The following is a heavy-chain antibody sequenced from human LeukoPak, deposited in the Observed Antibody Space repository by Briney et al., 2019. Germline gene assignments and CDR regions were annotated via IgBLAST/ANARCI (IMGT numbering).Heavy chain of an antibody. Sequence: PSETLSLTCAVSGGSISSGGYSWSWIRQPPGKGLEWIGYIYHSGSTYYNPSLKSRVTISVDTSKNQFSLKLSSVTAADTAVYYCARRRIAARPGDYWGQGTLVTVSS. J-gene: IGHJ4*02. CDR1: GGSISSGGYS. CDR3: ARRRIAARPGDY. D-gene: IGHD6-6*01. CDR2: IYHSGST. V-gene: IGHV4-30-2*05.